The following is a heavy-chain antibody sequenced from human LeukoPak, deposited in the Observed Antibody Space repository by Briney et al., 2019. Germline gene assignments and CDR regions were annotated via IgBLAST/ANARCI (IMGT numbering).Heavy chain of an antibody. CDR1: GVTLSSYA. V-gene: IGHV3-23*01. CDR2: ISSSGSGGST. Sequence: GGSLRLSCAASGVTLSSYAMSWARQAPGKGLEWVSGISSSGSGGSTYYADSVKGRFTISRDNSKNTLYLQMNSLRAEDTAVYYCAKVFLGDESPSITIFGVVPYYFDYWGQGTLVTVSS. CDR3: AKVFLGDESPSITIFGVVPYYFDY. J-gene: IGHJ4*02. D-gene: IGHD3-3*01.